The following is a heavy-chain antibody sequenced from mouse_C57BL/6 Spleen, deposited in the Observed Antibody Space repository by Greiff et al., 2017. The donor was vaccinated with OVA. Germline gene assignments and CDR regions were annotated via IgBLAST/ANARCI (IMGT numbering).Heavy chain of an antibody. CDR1: GYTFTSYG. Sequence: VKLQESGAELARPGASVKLSCKASGYTFTSYGISWVKQRTGQGLEWIGEIYPRSGNTYYNEKFKGKATLTADKSSSTAYMELRSLTSEDSAVYFCARRGIYDGYYEDYWGQGTTLTVSS. CDR3: ARRGIYDGYYEDY. J-gene: IGHJ2*01. V-gene: IGHV1-81*01. D-gene: IGHD2-3*01. CDR2: IYPRSGNT.